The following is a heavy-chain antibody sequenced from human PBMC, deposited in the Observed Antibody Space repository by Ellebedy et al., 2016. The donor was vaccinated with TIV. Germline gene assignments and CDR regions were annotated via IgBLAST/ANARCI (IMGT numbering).Heavy chain of an antibody. Sequence: GESLKISCAASGFTFSSYAMSWVRQAPGKGLEWVAVISYDGSNKYYADSVKGRFTISRDNSKNTLYLQMNSLRAEDTAVYYCARETVAAGTLDYWGQGTLVTVSS. J-gene: IGHJ4*02. CDR3: ARETVAAGTLDY. V-gene: IGHV3-30-3*01. CDR1: GFTFSSYA. CDR2: ISYDGSNK. D-gene: IGHD6-13*01.